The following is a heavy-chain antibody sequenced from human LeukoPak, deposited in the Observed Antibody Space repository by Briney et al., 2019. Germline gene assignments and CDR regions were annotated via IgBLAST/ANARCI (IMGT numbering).Heavy chain of an antibody. CDR1: GYTFTGYY. D-gene: IGHD2-2*01. V-gene: IGHV1-2*02. CDR3: ATFVLGDCSSTSCYVPFDY. Sequence: ASVKVSCKASGYTFTGYYMHWVRQAPGQGLEGMGWINPNSGGTNYAQKFQGRVTMTRDTSISTAYMELSRLRSDDTAVYYCATFVLGDCSSTSCYVPFDYWGQGTLVTVSS. J-gene: IGHJ4*02. CDR2: INPNSGGT.